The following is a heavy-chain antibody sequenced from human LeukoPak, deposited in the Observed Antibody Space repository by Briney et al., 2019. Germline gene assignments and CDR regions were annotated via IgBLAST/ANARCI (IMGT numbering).Heavy chain of an antibody. D-gene: IGHD5-18*01. V-gene: IGHV3-73*01. CDR2: IRSKANSYAT. CDR1: GFTFSGSA. CDR3: TNNLVDTAIS. J-gene: IGHJ4*02. Sequence: PGGSLRLSCAASGFTFSGSAMHWVRQASGKGLEWVGRIRSKANSYATAYAASVKGRFTISRDDSKNTAYLQMNSLKTGDTAVYYCTNNLVDTAISWGQGTLVTVSS.